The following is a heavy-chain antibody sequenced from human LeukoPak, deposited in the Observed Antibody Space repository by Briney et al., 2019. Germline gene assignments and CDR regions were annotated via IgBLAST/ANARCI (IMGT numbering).Heavy chain of an antibody. CDR3: AKALPMAPFDY. V-gene: IGHV3-9*01. CDR2: ISWNSGII. Sequence: GGSLRLSRAASGFTFDIYAMHWVRQAPGKGLEWVSGISWNSGIIDYADSVKGRFTISRDNAKNSLSLQMNSLRAEDTALYYCAKALPMAPFDYWGQGTLVTVSS. CDR1: GFTFDIYA. D-gene: IGHD3-10*01. J-gene: IGHJ4*02.